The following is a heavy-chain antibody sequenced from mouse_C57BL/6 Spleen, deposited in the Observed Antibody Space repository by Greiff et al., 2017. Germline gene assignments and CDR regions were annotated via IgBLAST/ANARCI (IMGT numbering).Heavy chain of an antibody. Sequence: QVQLQQPGAELVKPGASVKMSCKASGYTFTSYWITWVKQRPGQGLEWIGDIYPGSGGTKYNEKFKSKATLTVDTSSSTAYMQLSSLTSEDSAVYYGARVGPVDYDCYFDVWGTGTTVTVSS. CDR1: GYTFTSYW. D-gene: IGHD2-4*01. V-gene: IGHV1-55*01. CDR3: ARVGPVDYDCYFDV. CDR2: IYPGSGGT. J-gene: IGHJ1*03.